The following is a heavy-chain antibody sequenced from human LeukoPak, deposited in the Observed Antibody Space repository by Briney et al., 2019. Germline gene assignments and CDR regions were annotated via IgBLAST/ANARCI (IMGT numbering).Heavy chain of an antibody. CDR3: AKDRRPYGMDV. Sequence: GGSLRLSCAASRFTFSSYAMSWVRQAPGKGLEWVSVISGSGGDTYYADSVKGRFTISRDNSKNTLYLQMNSLRAEDTALYYCAKDRRPYGMDVWGQGTTVTVSS. CDR2: ISGSGGDT. J-gene: IGHJ6*02. CDR1: RFTFSSYA. V-gene: IGHV3-23*01.